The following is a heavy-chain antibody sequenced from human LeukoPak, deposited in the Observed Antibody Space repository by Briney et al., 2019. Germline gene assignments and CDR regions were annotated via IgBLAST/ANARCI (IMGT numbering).Heavy chain of an antibody. D-gene: IGHD3-10*01. Sequence: SETLSLTCTVSGGSISSSSYYWGWIRQPPGKGLEWIGSIYYSGSTYYNPSLKSRVTISVDTSKNQFSLKLSSVTAADTAVYYCARTVLLWFGEFTYYFDYWGQGTLVTVSS. CDR1: GGSISSSSYY. V-gene: IGHV4-39*01. CDR3: ARTVLLWFGEFTYYFDY. J-gene: IGHJ4*02. CDR2: IYYSGST.